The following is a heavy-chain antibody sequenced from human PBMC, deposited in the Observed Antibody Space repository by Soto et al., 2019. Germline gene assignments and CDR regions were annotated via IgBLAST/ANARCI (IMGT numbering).Heavy chain of an antibody. V-gene: IGHV3-23*01. CDR2: IGGSGGST. Sequence: GGSLRLSCAASGFTFSSYAMSWVRQAPGKGLEWVSAIGGSGGSTYYADSVKGRFTISRDNSKNTLYLQMNSLRAEDTAVYYCAKVTYYDILTGYYTGWFDYWGQGTLVTVSS. J-gene: IGHJ4*02. CDR1: GFTFSSYA. CDR3: AKVTYYDILTGYYTGWFDY. D-gene: IGHD3-9*01.